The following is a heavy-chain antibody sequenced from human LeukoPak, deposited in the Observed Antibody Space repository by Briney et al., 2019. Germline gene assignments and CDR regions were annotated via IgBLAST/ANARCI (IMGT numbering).Heavy chain of an antibody. V-gene: IGHV4-39*01. J-gene: IGHJ4*02. Sequence: SETLSLTCTVSGGSINSSSYYWGWTRQPPGKGLEWIGSIYYSGSTYYNPSLKSRVTISVDTSKNQFSLKLSSVTAADTAVYYCARGITMIFRAALGNWGQGTLVTVSS. CDR3: ARGITMIFRAALGN. CDR2: IYYSGST. D-gene: IGHD3-22*01. CDR1: GGSINSSSYY.